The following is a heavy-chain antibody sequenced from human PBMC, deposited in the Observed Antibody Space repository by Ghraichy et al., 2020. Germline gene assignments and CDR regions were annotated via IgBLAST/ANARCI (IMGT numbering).Heavy chain of an antibody. CDR1: GGSISGYY. CDR3: ARVNSDLNGLDV. V-gene: IGHV4-59*01. D-gene: IGHD2-21*01. Sequence: SETLSLTCTVSGGSISGYYWTWIRQPPGKGLEWIGYMSYSGSANYNPSLESRLTMSLDTSKNHFFLKLTSVTAAATALYYCARVNSDLNGLDVWGQGTTVIVSS. J-gene: IGHJ6*02. CDR2: MSYSGSA.